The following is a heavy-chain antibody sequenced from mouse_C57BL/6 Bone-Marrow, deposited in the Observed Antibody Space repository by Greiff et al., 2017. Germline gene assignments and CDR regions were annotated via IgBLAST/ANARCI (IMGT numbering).Heavy chain of an antibody. CDR1: GYTFTSSS. CDR3: ANYGSTPFAY. D-gene: IGHD1-1*01. J-gene: IGHJ3*01. V-gene: IGHV1-4*01. Sequence: VQLQQSGAELARSGASVKMSCKASGYTFTSSSLHLVKQRPGQGLEWIGYIIPSSGYTKYNQKFKDKPTLTADKSSSTAYMQLSSLTSEDSADYYCANYGSTPFAYWGQGNLVTVSA. CDR2: IIPSSGYT.